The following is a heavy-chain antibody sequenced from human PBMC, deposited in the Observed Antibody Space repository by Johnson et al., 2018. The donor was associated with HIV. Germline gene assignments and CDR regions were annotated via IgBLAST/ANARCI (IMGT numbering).Heavy chain of an antibody. J-gene: IGHJ3*02. V-gene: IGHV3-7*05. CDR1: GFTFSSYW. Sequence: VQLVESGGGLVQPGGSLRLSCAASGFTFSSYWMSWVRQAPGKGLEWVANIKQDGSEKYYVDSVKGRFTISRDNAKNSLYLQMNSLRAEDTAVYYCARVTQTTSPLFAFDIWGQGTMVTVSS. D-gene: IGHD1-14*01. CDR3: ARVTQTTSPLFAFDI. CDR2: IKQDGSEK.